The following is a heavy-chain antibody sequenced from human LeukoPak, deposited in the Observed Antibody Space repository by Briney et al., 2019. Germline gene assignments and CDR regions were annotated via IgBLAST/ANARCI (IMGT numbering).Heavy chain of an antibody. D-gene: IGHD6-13*01. CDR2: INSDGGSR. V-gene: IGHV3-74*01. CDR3: ASASSHRIAAGGDY. CDR1: GFTFSNYW. J-gene: IGHJ4*02. Sequence: GSLRLSCAASGFTFSNYWMHWVRQAPGKGLVWVSRINSDGGSRNYADSVKGRFTISRDNAKNTLYLQMNSLRAEDTAVYYCASASSHRIAAGGDYWGQGTLVTVSS.